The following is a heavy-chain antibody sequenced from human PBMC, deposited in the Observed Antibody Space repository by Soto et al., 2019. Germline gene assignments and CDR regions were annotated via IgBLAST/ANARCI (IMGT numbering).Heavy chain of an antibody. CDR3: ARSSGGSGKLWNYYGMDV. V-gene: IGHV3-21*06. D-gene: IGHD3-10*01. CDR1: GFTFSSYS. Sequence: PGGSLRLSCAASGFTFSSYSMNWVRQAPGKGLEWVSSISSGSSYIYYADSVKGRFTISRDNAKNSLYLQMNSLRAEDTAVYYCARSSGGSGKLWNYYGMDVWGQRTKVTVSS. J-gene: IGHJ6*02. CDR2: ISSGSSYI.